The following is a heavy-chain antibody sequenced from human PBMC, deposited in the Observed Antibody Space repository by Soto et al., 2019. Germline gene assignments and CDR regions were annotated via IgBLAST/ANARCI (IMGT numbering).Heavy chain of an antibody. J-gene: IGHJ4*02. CDR3: ARGADAMFFPNFGY. D-gene: IGHD3-10*01. V-gene: IGHV4-34*01. Sequence: PSDTLSLTCAVHRNSFSGYFWTWIRQPPGKGLEWIAEITEGGTTNYSPSLKSRVSIAVDSSKRQFSLTLSSVTAADTAMYYCARGADAMFFPNFGYWSQLSLVTVPS. CDR2: ITEGGTT. CDR1: RNSFSGYF.